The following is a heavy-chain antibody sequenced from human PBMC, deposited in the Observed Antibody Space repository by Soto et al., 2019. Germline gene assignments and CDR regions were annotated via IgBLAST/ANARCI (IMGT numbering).Heavy chain of an antibody. Sequence: SETLSLTCTVSGGSISSGDYYWSWIRQPPGKGLEWIGYIYYSGSTYYNPSLKSRVTISVDTSKNQFSLKLSSVTAADTAVYYCARASLSRITIFGVVAQSNEFAWFDPWGQGTLVTVSS. CDR2: IYYSGST. CDR3: ARASLSRITIFGVVAQSNEFAWFDP. CDR1: GGSISSGDYY. D-gene: IGHD3-3*01. J-gene: IGHJ5*02. V-gene: IGHV4-30-4*01.